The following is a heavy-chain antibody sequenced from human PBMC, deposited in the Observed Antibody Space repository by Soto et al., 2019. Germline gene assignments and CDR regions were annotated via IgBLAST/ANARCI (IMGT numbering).Heavy chain of an antibody. Sequence: EVQLLESGGGLVQPGGSLRLSCAASGFTFSSYAMSWVRQAPGKGLEWVPSISGSGDTIYYADFVKGRFTISRDNSKNTLYLQMNSLRAEDTALYYCAKGPGSYSDFDYWGQGTLVTVSS. J-gene: IGHJ4*02. CDR2: ISGSGDTI. D-gene: IGHD1-26*01. CDR1: GFTFSSYA. CDR3: AKGPGSYSDFDY. V-gene: IGHV3-23*01.